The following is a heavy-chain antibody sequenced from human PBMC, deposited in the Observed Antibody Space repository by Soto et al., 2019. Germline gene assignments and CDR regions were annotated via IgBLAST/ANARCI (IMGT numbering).Heavy chain of an antibody. CDR2: IYHSGST. V-gene: IGHV4-4*02. D-gene: IGHD2-15*01. CDR3: ARGYCSGGSCYHADGTYFDP. J-gene: IGHJ5*02. Sequence: PSETLSLTCAVSGGSISSSNWWSWVRQPPGKGLEWIGEIYHSGSTNYNPSLKSRVTISVDKSKNQFSLKLSSVTAADTAVYYCARGYCSGGSCYHADGTYFDPWGQGTLVTVSS. CDR1: GGSISSSNW.